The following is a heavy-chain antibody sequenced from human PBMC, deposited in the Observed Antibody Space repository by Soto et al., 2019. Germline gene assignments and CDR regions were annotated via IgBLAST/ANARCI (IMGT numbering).Heavy chain of an antibody. CDR3: ARVRQYCSGTSCYLDP. D-gene: IGHD2-2*01. CDR2: IHHSGTT. J-gene: IGHJ5*02. V-gene: IGHV4-4*02. CDR1: GGSISSSNW. Sequence: PSETLSLTCKVSGGSISSSNWWHWVRQPPGKGLEWIGEIHHSGTTNYNPSLKSRVAISVDKSKNQFSLKLNSVTAADTAVYYCARVRQYCSGTSCYLDPWGQGTLVTVSS.